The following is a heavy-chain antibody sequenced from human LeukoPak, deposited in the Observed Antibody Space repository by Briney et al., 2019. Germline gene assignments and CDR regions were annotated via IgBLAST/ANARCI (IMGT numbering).Heavy chain of an antibody. CDR2: ISGSGGST. CDR3: AKRSMYYYDSSGYADY. D-gene: IGHD3-22*01. V-gene: IGHV3-23*01. Sequence: PGGSLRLSCAASGFTFSSYAMSWVRQAPGKGLEWVSAISGSGGSTYYADSVKGRFTISRDNSKNTLYLQMNSLRAEDTAVYYCAKRSMYYYDSSGYADYWGQGTLVTVSS. J-gene: IGHJ4*02. CDR1: GFTFSSYA.